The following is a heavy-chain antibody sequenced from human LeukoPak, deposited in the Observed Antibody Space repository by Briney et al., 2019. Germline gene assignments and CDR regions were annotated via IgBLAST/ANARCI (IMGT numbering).Heavy chain of an antibody. D-gene: IGHD6-19*01. CDR1: GFTFSSYG. CDR3: ARGYSSGWYNFDY. V-gene: IGHV3-33*01. Sequence: GGSLRLSCAASGFTFSSYGVHWVRQAPGKGLEWVADIWFDGSVSHHADSVKGRFTISRDNSKNTLFLQMNSLRAEDTAVYYCARGYSSGWYNFDYWGQGTLVTVSS. J-gene: IGHJ4*02. CDR2: IWFDGSVS.